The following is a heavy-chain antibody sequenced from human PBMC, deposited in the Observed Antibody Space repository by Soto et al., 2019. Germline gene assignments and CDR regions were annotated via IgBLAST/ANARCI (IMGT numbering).Heavy chain of an antibody. D-gene: IGHD6-19*01. J-gene: IGHJ4*02. Sequence: GSLRLSCAGSGFTFSNYAMSWVRQAPGKGLEWVSSSTGSGGGTYYADSVKGRFTISRDNSKNTLYLQMNNLRAEATAVYYCAKDFDLAVGGSDYWGQGTAVTVSS. V-gene: IGHV3-23*01. CDR1: GFTFSNYA. CDR3: AKDFDLAVGGSDY. CDR2: STGSGGGT.